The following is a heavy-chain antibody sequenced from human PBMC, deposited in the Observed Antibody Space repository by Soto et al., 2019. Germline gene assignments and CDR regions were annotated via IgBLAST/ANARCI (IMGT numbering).Heavy chain of an antibody. CDR1: GYTFTSYG. CDR3: ARDSPLRSGTTDDAFDI. Sequence: QVQLVQSGAEVKKPGASVKVSCKASGYTFTSYGISWVRQAPGQGLEWTGWISAYNGKTNYAQKLQGRVSMTTDTSTSTSYMELRRLRSDDTAVYYCARDSPLRSGTTDDAFDIWCQGTMVTVSS. J-gene: IGHJ3*02. V-gene: IGHV1-18*01. CDR2: ISAYNGKT. D-gene: IGHD1-1*01.